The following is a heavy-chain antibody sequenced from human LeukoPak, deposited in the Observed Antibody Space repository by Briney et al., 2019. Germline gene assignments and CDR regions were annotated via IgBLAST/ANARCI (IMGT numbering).Heavy chain of an antibody. Sequence: ASVKVSCKASGYTFTSYAMNWVRQAPGQGLEWMGWINTNTGNPTCAQGFTGRFVFSLDTSVSTAYLQISSLKAEDTAVYYCARANTGYSSSWYSYYYGMDVWGQGTTVTVSS. J-gene: IGHJ6*02. V-gene: IGHV7-4-1*02. CDR3: ARANTGYSSSWYSYYYGMDV. CDR1: GYTFTSYA. CDR2: INTNTGNP. D-gene: IGHD6-13*01.